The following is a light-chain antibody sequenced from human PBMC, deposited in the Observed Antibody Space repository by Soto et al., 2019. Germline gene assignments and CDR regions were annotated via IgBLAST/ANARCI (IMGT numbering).Light chain of an antibody. J-gene: IGKJ3*01. CDR2: GAS. Sequence: EIVMTQSAATLSVSTGERATLSCTASQSISNNLAWYQHKPGQAPRVLIYGASTRATGIPARFSGSVSGTEFTLTISCLESEYFAVYYSQQYDKWPPETYDPGTKVDI. V-gene: IGKV3-15*01. CDR3: QQYDKWPPET. CDR1: QSISNN.